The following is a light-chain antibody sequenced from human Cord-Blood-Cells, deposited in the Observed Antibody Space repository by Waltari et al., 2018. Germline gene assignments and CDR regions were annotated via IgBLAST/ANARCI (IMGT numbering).Light chain of an antibody. V-gene: IGLV1-47*01. J-gene: IGLJ3*02. CDR2: RNN. CDR3: AAWDDSLSGWV. Sequence: QSVLTQPPSASGTPGQRVTISCSGSSSNIGSNYVYWYQQLQGTAPKLLIYRNNPRPSGVPDRFSGSKSGTSASLAISGLRSEDEADYYCAAWDDSLSGWVFGGGTKLTVL. CDR1: SSNIGSNY.